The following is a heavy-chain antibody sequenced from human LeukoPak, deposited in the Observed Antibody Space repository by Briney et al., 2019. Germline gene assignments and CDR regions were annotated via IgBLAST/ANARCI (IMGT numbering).Heavy chain of an antibody. J-gene: IGHJ4*02. D-gene: IGHD1-26*01. V-gene: IGHV3-30-3*01. CDR1: GFTFSDYY. CDR3: ARDYSGNYYKGFDY. Sequence: GGSLRLSCAASGFTFSDYYMSWIRQAPGKGLGWVAVISNDGSNKYYADSVKGRITISRDNSKNTLYLQMNSLRAEDTAVYHCARDYSGNYYKGFDYWGQGTLVTVSS. CDR2: ISNDGSNK.